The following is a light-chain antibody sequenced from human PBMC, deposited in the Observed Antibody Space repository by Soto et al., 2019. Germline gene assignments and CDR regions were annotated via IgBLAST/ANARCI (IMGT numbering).Light chain of an antibody. CDR3: QHRYRWPPIT. CDR2: DAS. Sequence: EGVLTQSPDTLSLSTGERATLSCRASESVFGYLAWYQHKPGQPPRLIIYDASNRATGVPARFSGSGSGTDFTLSISSLEPEDFAVYYCQHRYRWPPITFGQGKRLDTK. CDR1: ESVFGY. J-gene: IGKJ5*01. V-gene: IGKV3-11*01.